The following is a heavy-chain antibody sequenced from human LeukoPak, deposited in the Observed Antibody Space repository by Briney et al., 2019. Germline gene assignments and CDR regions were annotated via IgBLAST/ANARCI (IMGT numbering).Heavy chain of an antibody. D-gene: IGHD5-18*01. CDR2: IYTSGST. Sequence: SETLSLTCTVSGGSISSGSYYWSWIRQPAGKGLEWIGRIYTSGSTNYNPSLKSRVTISLDTSKNQFSLKLSSVTAADTAVYYCARGSTAKVLCYFDYWGQGTLVTVSS. V-gene: IGHV4-61*02. J-gene: IGHJ4*02. CDR1: GGSISSGSYY. CDR3: ARGSTAKVLCYFDY.